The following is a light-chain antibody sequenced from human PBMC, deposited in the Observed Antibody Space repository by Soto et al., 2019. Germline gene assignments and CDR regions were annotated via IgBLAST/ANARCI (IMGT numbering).Light chain of an antibody. CDR2: KGT. J-gene: IGLJ1*01. V-gene: IGLV2-23*01. CDR3: CSSAPESTYV. Sequence: QSALAQPASVSGSPGQSVTISCTGTSSDVGAYNSVSWYQQHPDKAPQLMIYKGTQRPSGVSNRFSGSTSGNVASLTTSGLQAGDEADYFCCSSAPESTYVFGTGTKLTVL. CDR1: SSDVGAYNS.